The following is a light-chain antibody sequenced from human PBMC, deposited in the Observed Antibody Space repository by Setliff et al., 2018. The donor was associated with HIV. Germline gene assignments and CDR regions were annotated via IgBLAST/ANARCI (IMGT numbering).Light chain of an antibody. V-gene: IGLV2-11*01. J-gene: IGLJ1*01. CDR1: SSDIGGYNY. CDR3: CSYAGNYVFV. Sequence: SVLTQPRSVSGSPGQSVTFSCTGASSDIGGYNYVSWYQQHPGKAPKLLIYDITKRPSGVPDRFSGFKSGNTASLTISGLQAEDEADYYCCSYAGNYVFVFGGGTKVTVL. CDR2: DIT.